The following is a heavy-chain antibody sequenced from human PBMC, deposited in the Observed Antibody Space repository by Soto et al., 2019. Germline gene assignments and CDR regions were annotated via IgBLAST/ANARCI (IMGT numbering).Heavy chain of an antibody. CDR2: ISAYNGNT. V-gene: IGHV1-18*01. J-gene: IGHJ6*02. CDR3: ASYREQLVLYGMDV. Sequence: QVQLVQSGAEVKKPGASVKVSCKASGYTFTSYVITWVRQAPGQGLEWMGWISAYNGNTNYAQKLQGRVTMTTDTSTSTAYMELRSLRSDDTAVYYCASYREQLVLYGMDVWGQGTTVTVSS. D-gene: IGHD6-13*01. CDR1: GYTFTSYV.